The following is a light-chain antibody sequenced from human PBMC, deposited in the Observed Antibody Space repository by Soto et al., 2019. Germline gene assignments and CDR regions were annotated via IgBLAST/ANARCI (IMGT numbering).Light chain of an antibody. V-gene: IGKV3-11*01. CDR2: DAS. CDR1: QSVSTY. J-gene: IGKJ5*01. CDR3: QQRSNWIT. Sequence: DIVLTQSPATLSLSPGERATLSCWASQSVSTYLAWYQQKPGQAPRLLIYDASSRATGIPARFSGSGSGTDFTLTISSAEPEDFAVYYCQQRSNWITFGQGTRLEIK.